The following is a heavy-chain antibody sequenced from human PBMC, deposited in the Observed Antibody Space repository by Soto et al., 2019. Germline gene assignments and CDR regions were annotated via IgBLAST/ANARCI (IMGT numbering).Heavy chain of an antibody. CDR1: GYSFTSQW. J-gene: IGHJ4*02. CDR2: IYPGDSDT. V-gene: IGHV5-51*01. D-gene: IGHD2-21*01. CDR3: ARRGSDSGNFDY. Sequence: GESLKISCKASGYSFTSQWIGWVRQMPGKGLEWMGIIYPGDSDTRYSPSFEGQVTISADKSIGTAYLQWSSLKASDTAMYYCARRGSDSGNFDYWGQGTLVTVSS.